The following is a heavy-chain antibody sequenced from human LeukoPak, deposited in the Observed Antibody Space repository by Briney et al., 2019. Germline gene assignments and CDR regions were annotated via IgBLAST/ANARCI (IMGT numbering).Heavy chain of an antibody. D-gene: IGHD6-13*01. J-gene: IGHJ6*02. CDR1: GFTFSNYW. V-gene: IGHV3-7*05. Sequence: GGSLRLSCTASGFTFSNYWMSWVRQTPEKGLEWVGNIKQDGSETVYVGSVKGRFTISRDNAQSSLYLQMNSLRAEDTAVYYCARDPYSSIWPYGMDVWGQGTTVTVSS. CDR3: ARDPYSSIWPYGMDV. CDR2: IKQDGSET.